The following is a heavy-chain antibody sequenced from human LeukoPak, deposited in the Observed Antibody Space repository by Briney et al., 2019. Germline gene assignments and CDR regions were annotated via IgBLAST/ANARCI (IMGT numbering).Heavy chain of an antibody. V-gene: IGHV4-34*01. CDR1: GGSFSGYY. CDR2: INHSGST. J-gene: IGHJ6*02. Sequence: PSETLSLTCAVYGGSFSGYYWSWIRQPPGQGLEWIGEINHSGSTNYNRSLKSRVTISIDMSKNQFSLRLRSVTAADTAVYYCARGQVGSYVYYYYYGMDVWGQGTTVTVSS. D-gene: IGHD6-19*01. CDR3: ARGQVGSYVYYYYYGMDV.